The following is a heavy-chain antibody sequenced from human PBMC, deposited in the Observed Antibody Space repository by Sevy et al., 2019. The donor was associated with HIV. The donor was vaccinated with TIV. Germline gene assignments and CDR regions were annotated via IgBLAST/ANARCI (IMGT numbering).Heavy chain of an antibody. V-gene: IGHV3-23*01. D-gene: IGHD6-6*01. CDR3: AKRFSSSSRSDYYYGMDV. J-gene: IGHJ6*02. CDR2: ISGSGGST. Sequence: GGSLRLSCAASGFTFSSYAMSWVRQAPGKGLEWVSAISGSGGSTYYADSVKGRFTISRDNSKNTLYLQMNSLRAEDTAVYYCAKRFSSSSRSDYYYGMDVWGQGTTVTVSS. CDR1: GFTFSSYA.